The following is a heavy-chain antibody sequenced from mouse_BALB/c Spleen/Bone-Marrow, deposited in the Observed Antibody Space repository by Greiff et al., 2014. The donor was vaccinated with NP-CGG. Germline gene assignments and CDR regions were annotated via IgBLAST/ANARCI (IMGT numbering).Heavy chain of an antibody. CDR1: GFTFNNYG. CDR2: ISGGGSYT. D-gene: IGHD2-4*01. J-gene: IGHJ3*01. V-gene: IGHV5-9-2*01. Sequence: EVNLVESGGGLVKSGGSLKLSCAASGFTFNNYGMSWVRQTPEKRLEWVATISGGGSYTFYPDSVKGRFTISRDNAKNDLYLQLSSLRSEDTALYYCARHAYYDQTEVSFVYWGQGTLVTVSA. CDR3: ARHAYYDQTEVSFVY.